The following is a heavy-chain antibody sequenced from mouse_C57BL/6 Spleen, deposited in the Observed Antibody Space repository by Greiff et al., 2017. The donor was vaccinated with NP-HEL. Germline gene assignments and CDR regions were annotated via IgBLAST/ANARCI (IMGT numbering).Heavy chain of an antibody. CDR2: ISDGGSYT. CDR3: ARENYYGRGGFAY. D-gene: IGHD1-1*01. V-gene: IGHV5-4*01. CDR1: GFTFSSYA. J-gene: IGHJ3*01. Sequence: EVMLVESGGGLVKPGGSLKLSCAASGFTFSSYAMSWVRQTPDKRLEWVATISDGGSYTYYPDNVKGRFTISRDNAKNNLYLQMSHLKSEDTAMYYCARENYYGRGGFAYWGQGTLVTVSA.